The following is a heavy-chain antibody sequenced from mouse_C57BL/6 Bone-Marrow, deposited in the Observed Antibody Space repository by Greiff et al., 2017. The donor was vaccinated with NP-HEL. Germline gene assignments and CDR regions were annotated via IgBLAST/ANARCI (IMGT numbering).Heavy chain of an antibody. CDR3: ARYDSLEPFDY. V-gene: IGHV1-52*01. CDR2: IDPSDSET. Sequence: QVQLQQPGAELVRPGSSVKLSCKASGYTFTSYWMHWVKQRPIQGLEWIGNIDPSDSETHYNQKFKDKATLTVDKSSSTAYMQLSSLTSEDSAVYYCARYDSLEPFDYWGQGTTLTVSS. D-gene: IGHD2-12*01. CDR1: GYTFTSYW. J-gene: IGHJ2*01.